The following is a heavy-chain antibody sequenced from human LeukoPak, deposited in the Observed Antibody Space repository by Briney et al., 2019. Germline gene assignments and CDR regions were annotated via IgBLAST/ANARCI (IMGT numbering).Heavy chain of an antibody. CDR2: IVVGSGNT. J-gene: IGHJ4*02. V-gene: IGHV1-58*01. CDR1: GFTFTSSA. CDR3: AASPDYYDSSGYSYYFDY. D-gene: IGHD3-22*01. Sequence: SVKVSCKASGFTFTSSAVQWVRQARGQRLEWIGWIVVGSGNTNYAQKFQERVTITRDMSTSTAYIELSSLRSEDTAVYYCAASPDYYDSSGYSYYFDYWGQGTLVAVSS.